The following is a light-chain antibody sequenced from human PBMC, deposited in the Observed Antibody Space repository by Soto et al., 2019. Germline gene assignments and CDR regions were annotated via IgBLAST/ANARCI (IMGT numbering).Light chain of an antibody. CDR3: HQYGSSPFT. V-gene: IGKV3-20*01. CDR2: HAS. Sequence: EIGLTHSPGTLSLSPGERATLSCRASQSVMGSYLAWYQQKPGQAPRLLIFHASPRATGIPDTFSGSGSGTDFTLTVSRMEPEASAAYYCHQYGSSPFTFGPGTKVDXK. J-gene: IGKJ3*01. CDR1: QSVMGSY.